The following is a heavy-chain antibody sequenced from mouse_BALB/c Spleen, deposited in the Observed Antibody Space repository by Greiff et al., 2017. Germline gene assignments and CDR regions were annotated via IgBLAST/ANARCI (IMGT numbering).Heavy chain of an antibody. J-gene: IGHJ4*01. Sequence: EVKLVESGGGLVQPGGSMKLSCVASGFTFSSYWMSWVRQSPEKGLEWVAEIRLKSDNYATHYAESVKGKFTISRDDSKSRLYLQMNSLRAEDTGIYYCTGNNYYAMDYWGQGTSVTVSS. CDR3: TGNNYYAMDY. CDR2: IRLKSDNYAT. V-gene: IGHV6-3*01. CDR1: GFTFSSYW. D-gene: IGHD5-1-1*01.